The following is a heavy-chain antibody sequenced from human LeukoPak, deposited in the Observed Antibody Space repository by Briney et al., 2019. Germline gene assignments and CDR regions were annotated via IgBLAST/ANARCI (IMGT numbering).Heavy chain of an antibody. Sequence: GGSLRLSCAASGFTFSSYAMSWVRQAPGKGLEWVSAISGSGGSTYYADSVKGRFTISRDNSKNTLYLQMNSLRAEDTAVYYCAKDPSVINYYDSSGPTDYWGQGTLVTVSS. D-gene: IGHD3-22*01. V-gene: IGHV3-23*01. CDR1: GFTFSSYA. CDR2: ISGSGGST. J-gene: IGHJ4*02. CDR3: AKDPSVINYYDSSGPTDY.